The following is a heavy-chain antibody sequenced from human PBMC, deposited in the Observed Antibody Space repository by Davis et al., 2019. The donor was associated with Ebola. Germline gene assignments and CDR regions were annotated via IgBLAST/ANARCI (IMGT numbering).Heavy chain of an antibody. CDR3: TRSGSSWHHFDY. CDR2: IYPGDSDT. V-gene: IGHV5-51*01. D-gene: IGHD6-13*01. Sequence: GESLKISCKGSGHSFSSYWIGWVRQMPGKGLGWMGIIYPGDSDTRYSPSFQGQVTISAERSTGTAYLQWSGLEPSDTAMYYCTRSGSSWHHFDYWGQGTLVTVSS. J-gene: IGHJ4*02. CDR1: GHSFSSYW.